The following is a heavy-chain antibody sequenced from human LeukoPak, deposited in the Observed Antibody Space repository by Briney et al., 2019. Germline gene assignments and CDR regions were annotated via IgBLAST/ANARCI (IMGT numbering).Heavy chain of an antibody. J-gene: IGHJ4*02. CDR2: IRYDGSNK. V-gene: IGHV3-30*02. Sequence: GGSLRPSCAASGFTFSSYGMHWVRQAPGKGLEGVAFIRYDGSNKYYADSVKGRFTISRDNSKNTLYLQMNSLRAEDTAVYYCATAHLWFGELNGSGTYFDYWGQGTLVTVSS. D-gene: IGHD3-10*01. CDR3: ATAHLWFGELNGSGTYFDY. CDR1: GFTFSSYG.